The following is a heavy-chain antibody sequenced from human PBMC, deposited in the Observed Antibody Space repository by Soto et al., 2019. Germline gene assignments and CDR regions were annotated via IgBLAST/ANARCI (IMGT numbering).Heavy chain of an antibody. CDR1: GFTVSTDW. J-gene: IGHJ6*02. CDR3: MRENYYYGMDV. Sequence: GGCLGLSCSASGFTVSTDWVYWVRQAPGKGLEWVSVIKSGGNTNYADSVEGRFSISRDNSKNTVYLQMNSLRGEDTAVYYCMRENYYYGMDVWGQGTRVTVSS. V-gene: IGHV3-66*01. CDR2: IKSGGNT.